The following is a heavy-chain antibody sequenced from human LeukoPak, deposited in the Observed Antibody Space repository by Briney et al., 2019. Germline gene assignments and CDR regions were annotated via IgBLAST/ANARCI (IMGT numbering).Heavy chain of an antibody. V-gene: IGHV1-3*04. J-gene: IGHJ4*02. CDR2: INIDNGNT. CDR3: ARDHDYSKNFDY. D-gene: IGHD4-11*01. Sequence: AASVTVSCKASGYTFINYAMHWVRQAPGQRLEWMGRINIDNGNTKYSQKFQGGVTITRDTSASTAYMELSSLRSEDTAVYYCARDHDYSKNFDYWGQGTLVTVSS. CDR1: GYTFINYA.